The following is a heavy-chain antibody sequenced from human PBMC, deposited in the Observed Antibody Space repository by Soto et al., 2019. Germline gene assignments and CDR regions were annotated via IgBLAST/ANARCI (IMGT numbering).Heavy chain of an antibody. J-gene: IGHJ4*02. Sequence: GGSLRLSCAASGFTFSSYSMNWVRQAPGKGLEWVSSISSSSSYIYYADSVKGRFTISRDNAKNSLYLQMNSLRAEDTAVYYCARGPSQLELHWGYFDYWGQGTLVTVSS. CDR1: GFTFSSYS. D-gene: IGHD1-7*01. CDR3: ARGPSQLELHWGYFDY. V-gene: IGHV3-21*01. CDR2: ISSSSSYI.